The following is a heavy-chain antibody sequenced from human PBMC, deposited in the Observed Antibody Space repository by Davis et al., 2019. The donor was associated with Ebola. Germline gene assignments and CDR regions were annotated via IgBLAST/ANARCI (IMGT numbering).Heavy chain of an antibody. D-gene: IGHD6-19*01. J-gene: IGHJ4*02. CDR1: GGSLRSYY. Sequence: SETLSLTCTVSGGSLRSYYWSWIRQSPGKGLEWIGYIYYSGSTNYNPSLKSRVTISVDTSKNQFSLKLSSVTAADTAVYYCARRIVVAWGSFYYDDWGQGTQVTVSS. V-gene: IGHV4-59*08. CDR2: IYYSGST. CDR3: ARRIVVAWGSFYYDD.